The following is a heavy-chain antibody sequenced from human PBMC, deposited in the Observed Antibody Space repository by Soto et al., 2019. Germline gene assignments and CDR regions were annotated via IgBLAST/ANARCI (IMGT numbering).Heavy chain of an antibody. CDR2: ISWNSGSI. J-gene: IGHJ4*02. D-gene: IGHD2-2*01. CDR1: GFTFDDYA. CDR3: ASTSCFH. Sequence: PGGSLRLSCAASGFTFDDYAMHWVRQAPGKGLEWVSGISWNSGSIGYADSVKGRFTISRDNAKNSLYPQMNSLRAEDTALYYCASTSCFHWGQGTLVTVSS. V-gene: IGHV3-9*01.